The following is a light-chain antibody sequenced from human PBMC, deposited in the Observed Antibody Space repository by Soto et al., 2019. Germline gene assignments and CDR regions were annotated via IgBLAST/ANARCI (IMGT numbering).Light chain of an antibody. CDR3: QQYHRWT. J-gene: IGKJ1*01. CDR2: RAS. CDR1: QKIDDW. Sequence: DIQMTQSPSTLSGSVGDRVTITCRASQKIDDWMAWYQQKPGKAPKLLIYRASNLESGVPSRFSGSGSGTEFTLTISSLQPDDFATYYCQQYHRWTFGQGTKVDIK. V-gene: IGKV1-5*03.